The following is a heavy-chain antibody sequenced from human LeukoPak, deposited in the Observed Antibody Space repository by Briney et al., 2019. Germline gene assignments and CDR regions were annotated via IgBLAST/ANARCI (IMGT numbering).Heavy chain of an antibody. V-gene: IGHV3-73*01. CDR1: GFTFSGSA. CDR3: TRQVLGAFDI. Sequence: PGGSLKLSCAASGFTFSGSAMHWVRQASGKGLEWVGRIRSKANSYATAYAASVKGRFTISRDDSKNTAYLQMSSLKTEDTAVYYCTRQVLGAFDIWGQGTMVTVSS. J-gene: IGHJ3*02. CDR2: IRSKANSYAT.